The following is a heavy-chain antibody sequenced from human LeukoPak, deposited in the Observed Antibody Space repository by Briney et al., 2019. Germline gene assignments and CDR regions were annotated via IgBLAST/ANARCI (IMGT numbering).Heavy chain of an antibody. J-gene: IGHJ6*02. V-gene: IGHV3-48*03. CDR3: ARVFRVYYYYYGMDV. CDR1: GFTFSSYE. CDR2: ISSSGSTI. Sequence: PGGSLRLSCAASGFTFSSYEMNWVRQAPGKGLEGVSYISSSGSTIYYADSVKGRFTISRDNAKNSLYLQMNSLRAEDTAVYYCARVFRVYYYYYGMDVWGQGTTVTVSS.